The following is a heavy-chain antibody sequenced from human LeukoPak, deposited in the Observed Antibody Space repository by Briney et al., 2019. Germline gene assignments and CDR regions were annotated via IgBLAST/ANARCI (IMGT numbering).Heavy chain of an antibody. CDR2: INPNSGGT. J-gene: IGHJ4*02. D-gene: IGHD2-21*02. Sequence: ASVKVSCKASGYTFTDYFIHWVRQAPGQGLEWMGWINPNSGGTNYAQKSQGRVTMTRDTSISTAYMELSSLRSEDTAVYYCASQGIVVVTALDYWGQGTLVTVSS. V-gene: IGHV1-2*02. CDR1: GYTFTDYF. CDR3: ASQGIVVVTALDY.